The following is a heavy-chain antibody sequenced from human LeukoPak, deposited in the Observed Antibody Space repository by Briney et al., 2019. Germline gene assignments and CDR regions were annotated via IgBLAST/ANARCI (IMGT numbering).Heavy chain of an antibody. CDR3: ARGKHCSGGSCYSYYYYYGMDV. CDR2: INHSGST. J-gene: IGHJ6*04. CDR1: GGSFSGYY. D-gene: IGHD2-15*01. V-gene: IGHV4-34*01. Sequence: SEALSLTCAVYGGSFSGYYWSWIRQPTGKGLEWIGEINHSGSTNYNPSLKSRVTISVDTSKNQFSLKLSSVTAADTAVYYCARGKHCSGGSCYSYYYYYGMDVWGKGTTVTVSS.